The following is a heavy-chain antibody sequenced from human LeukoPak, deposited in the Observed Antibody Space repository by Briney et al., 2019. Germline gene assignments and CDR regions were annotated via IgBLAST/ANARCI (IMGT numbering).Heavy chain of an antibody. V-gene: IGHV3-53*01. CDR2: IYSGGST. CDR3: AREGTYYYGSGDAFDI. J-gene: IGHJ3*02. Sequence: GGPLRLSFAASGFTVSSNYMSWVRQAPGKGLEWVSVIYSGGSTYYADSVKGRFTISRDNSKNTLYLQMNSLRAEDTAVYYCAREGTYYYGSGDAFDIWGQGTMVTVSS. CDR1: GFTVSSNY. D-gene: IGHD3-10*01.